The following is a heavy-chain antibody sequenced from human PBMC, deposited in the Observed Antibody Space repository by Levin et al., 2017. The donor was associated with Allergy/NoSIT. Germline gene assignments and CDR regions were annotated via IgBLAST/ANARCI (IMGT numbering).Heavy chain of an antibody. CDR3: ARGTIVVVPAATNWFDP. Sequence: SETLSLTCTVSGGSVSSGSYYWSWIRQPPGKGLEWIGYIYYSGSTKYNPSLKSRVTTSVDTSKNQFSLKLSSVTAADTAVYYCARGTIVVVPAATNWFDPWGQGTLVTVSS. D-gene: IGHD2-2*01. J-gene: IGHJ5*02. V-gene: IGHV4-61*01. CDR1: GGSVSSGSYY. CDR2: IYYSGST.